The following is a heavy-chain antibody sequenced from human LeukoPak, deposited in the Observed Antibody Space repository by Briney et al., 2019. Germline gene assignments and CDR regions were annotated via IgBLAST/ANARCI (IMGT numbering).Heavy chain of an antibody. CDR3: ARGMVPPLRYFDQHYDAFDI. V-gene: IGHV1-24*01. Sequence: ASVKVSCKVSGYSLTELSMHWVRQAPGKGLEWMGGSDPEDGETIYAQKFQGRVTMTEDTSTDTAYMELSSLRSEDTAVYYCARGMVPPLRYFDQHYDAFDIWGQGTMVTVSS. D-gene: IGHD3-9*01. CDR2: SDPEDGET. CDR1: GYSLTELS. J-gene: IGHJ3*02.